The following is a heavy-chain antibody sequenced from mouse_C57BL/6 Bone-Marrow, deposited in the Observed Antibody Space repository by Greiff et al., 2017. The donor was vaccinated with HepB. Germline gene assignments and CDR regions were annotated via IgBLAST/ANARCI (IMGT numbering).Heavy chain of an antibody. Sequence: VKLMESGAELARPGASVKLSCKASGYTFTSYGISWVKQRTGQGLEWIGEIYPRSGNTYYNEKFKGKATLTADKSSSTAYMELRSLTSEDSAVYFCARDITTVVAPDDWGQGTTLTVSS. J-gene: IGHJ2*01. D-gene: IGHD1-1*01. V-gene: IGHV1-81*01. CDR1: GYTFTSYG. CDR3: ARDITTVVAPDD. CDR2: IYPRSGNT.